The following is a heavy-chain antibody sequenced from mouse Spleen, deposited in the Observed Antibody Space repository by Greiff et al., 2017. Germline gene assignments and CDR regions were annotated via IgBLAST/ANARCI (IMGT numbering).Heavy chain of an antibody. Sequence: QVQLQQPGAELVMPGASVKLSCKASGYTFTSYWMHWVKQRPGQGLEWIGEIDPSDSYTNYNQKFKGKATLTVDKSSSTAYMQLSSLTSEDSAVYYCSIYYDYVPFAYWGQGTLVTVSA. CDR3: SIYYDYVPFAY. V-gene: IGHV1-69*01. CDR2: IDPSDSYT. D-gene: IGHD2-4*01. J-gene: IGHJ3*01. CDR1: GYTFTSYW.